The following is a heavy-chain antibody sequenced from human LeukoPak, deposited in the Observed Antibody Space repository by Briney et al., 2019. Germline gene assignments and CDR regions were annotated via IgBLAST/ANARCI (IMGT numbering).Heavy chain of an antibody. Sequence: GGSLRLSCSPSGFTFSYYAIDWVRQAPGKGLEWVALIWSDGSNKYYADSVKGRITISRDNSKNTVYLQMDSLRAEDTAVYYCARELFSSGSCPDGWGQGTLVTVSS. D-gene: IGHD3-10*01. V-gene: IGHV3-33*01. CDR1: GFTFSYYA. J-gene: IGHJ4*02. CDR3: ARELFSSGSCPDG. CDR2: IWSDGSNK.